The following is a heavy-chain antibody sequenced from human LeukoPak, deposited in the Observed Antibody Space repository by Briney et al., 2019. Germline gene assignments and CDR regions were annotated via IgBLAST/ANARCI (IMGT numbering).Heavy chain of an antibody. CDR3: ARALSGKSPGGH. V-gene: IGHV1-18*01. CDR1: GGTFSSYG. D-gene: IGHD1-26*01. J-gene: IGHJ4*02. Sequence: ASVKVSCKASGGTFSSYGISWVRQAPGQGLEWMGWISAYNGNTNYAQKLQGRVTMTTDTSTSTAYMELRSLRSDDTAVYYCARALSGKSPGGHWGQGTLVTVSS. CDR2: ISAYNGNT.